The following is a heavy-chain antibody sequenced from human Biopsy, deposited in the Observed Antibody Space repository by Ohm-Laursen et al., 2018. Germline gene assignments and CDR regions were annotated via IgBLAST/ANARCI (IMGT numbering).Heavy chain of an antibody. CDR2: INDSGRT. J-gene: IGHJ5*02. V-gene: IGHV4-34*01. D-gene: IGHD3-10*01. CDR1: GGSFSGYY. CDR3: ARGTNYYGSGRNRHWFDP. Sequence: SDTLSLTCGVYGGSFSGYYCSWIRQPPGKGLEWIGEINDSGRTNYNPSLRSRVTFSVDTSKNQFSLKRSSVTAADTAVYYCARGTNYYGSGRNRHWFDPWGQGTQATVSS.